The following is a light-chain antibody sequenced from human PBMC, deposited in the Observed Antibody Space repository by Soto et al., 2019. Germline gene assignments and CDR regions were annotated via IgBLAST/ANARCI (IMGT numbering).Light chain of an antibody. CDR1: EGISNS. J-gene: IGKJ2*01. V-gene: IGKV1-17*03. CDR3: LQYNSYPYT. Sequence: DIQMTQSPSAMSASVGDRVTITCRANEGISNSLAWFQQKPGKVPKRLTYTASSLQNGVPSRFSGSGSGTEFTLTISNLQPEDFATYYCLQYNSYPYTFGQGTKLEIK. CDR2: TAS.